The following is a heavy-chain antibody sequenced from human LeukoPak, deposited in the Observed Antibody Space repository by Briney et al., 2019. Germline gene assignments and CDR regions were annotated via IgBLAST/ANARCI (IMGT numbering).Heavy chain of an antibody. CDR1: GGSISSYY. J-gene: IGHJ3*02. CDR2: IYTSGST. D-gene: IGHD2-2*01. V-gene: IGHV4-4*07. CDR3: ARISPAATHDAFDI. Sequence: SETLSLTCTLSGGSISSYYWSWIRQPAGKGLEWIGRIYTSGSTNYNPSLKSRVTMSVDTSKNQFSLKLSSVTAADTAVYHCARISPAATHDAFDIWGQGTMVTVSS.